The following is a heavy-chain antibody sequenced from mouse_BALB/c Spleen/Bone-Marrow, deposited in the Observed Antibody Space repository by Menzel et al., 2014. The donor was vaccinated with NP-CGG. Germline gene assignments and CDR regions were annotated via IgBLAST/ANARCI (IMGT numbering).Heavy chain of an antibody. D-gene: IGHD4-1*01. Sequence: EVQLQESGAELVKPGASVKLSCTASGFNIKDTYMHWVKQKPEQGLEWIGRIDPANGNTKYDPKFQGKATITADTSSNTAYLQLSSLTSEDTAVYYCARWEYYAMDYWGQGTSVTVSS. CDR3: ARWEYYAMDY. J-gene: IGHJ4*01. V-gene: IGHV14-3*02. CDR2: IDPANGNT. CDR1: GFNIKDTY.